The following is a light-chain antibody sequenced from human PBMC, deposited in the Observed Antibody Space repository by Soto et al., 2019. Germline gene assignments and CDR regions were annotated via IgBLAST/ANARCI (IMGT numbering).Light chain of an antibody. J-gene: IGLJ1*01. CDR3: SSYTSSSTLYV. Sequence: QSVLTQPASVSGSPRQSITISCTGASSDVGSYTYVSWYQQHPGKAPKLLIYEVNNRPSGVSNRFSGSKSGNTASLTISGLQAEDEADSYFSSYTSSSTLYVFGPGTKLTVL. CDR2: EVN. CDR1: SSDVGSYTY. V-gene: IGLV2-14*01.